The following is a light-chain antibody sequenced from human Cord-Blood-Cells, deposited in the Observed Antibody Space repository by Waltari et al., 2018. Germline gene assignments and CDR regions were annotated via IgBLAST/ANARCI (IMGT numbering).Light chain of an antibody. J-gene: IGKJ4*01. V-gene: IGKV3-11*01. Sequence: EIVLTQSPATLSLSPGERATLSGRASQSVSSYLAWYQHKPGQAPRLLIYDASNRATVIPARFSGSGSGTDFTLTISSLEPEDFAVYDCQQRSNWPPLTFGGGTKVEIK. CDR1: QSVSSY. CDR3: QQRSNWPPLT. CDR2: DAS.